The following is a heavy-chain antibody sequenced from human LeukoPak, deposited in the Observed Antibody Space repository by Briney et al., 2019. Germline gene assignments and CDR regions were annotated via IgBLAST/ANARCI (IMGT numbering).Heavy chain of an antibody. CDR1: GYTFTSYG. V-gene: IGHV1-18*01. CDR2: ISAYNGNT. J-gene: IGHJ4*02. Sequence: ASVKVSCKASGYTFTSYGISWVRQAPGQGLEWMGWISAYNGNTNYAQKLQGRVTMTTDTSTSTAYMELMSLRSDDTAVYYCARDRCSSTSCRYFDYWGQGTLVTVSS. CDR3: ARDRCSSTSCRYFDY. D-gene: IGHD2-2*01.